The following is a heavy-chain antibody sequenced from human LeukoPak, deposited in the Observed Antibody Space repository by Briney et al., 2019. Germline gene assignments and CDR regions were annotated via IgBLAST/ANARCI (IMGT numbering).Heavy chain of an antibody. J-gene: IGHJ4*02. D-gene: IGHD2-2*01. CDR3: ARLSSSGYSSDN. V-gene: IGHV3-23*01. CDR1: GFTFSSHA. Sequence: GGSLRLSCAASGFTFSSHAMIWVRQAPGKGLEYVSGIGASGSSRYYSDSVKGRFTISRDSSKNTLDLQMNSLRAEDTAIYFCARLSSSGYSSDNWGQGTLVTVSS. CDR2: IGASGSSR.